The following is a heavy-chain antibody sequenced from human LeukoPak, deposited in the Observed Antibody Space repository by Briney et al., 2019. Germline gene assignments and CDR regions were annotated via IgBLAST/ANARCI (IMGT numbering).Heavy chain of an antibody. CDR1: GFTFSTYA. Sequence: GGSLRLSCAASGFTFSTYAMSWVRQAPGEGLEWVSAISGSGGNTYYADSVKGRFTISRDNSKNTLYLQMNSLRAEDTAVYYCAKDRGFGAAAGHSFYFDYWGQGTLVTVSS. CDR2: ISGSGGNT. CDR3: AKDRGFGAAAGHSFYFDY. D-gene: IGHD6-25*01. J-gene: IGHJ4*02. V-gene: IGHV3-23*01.